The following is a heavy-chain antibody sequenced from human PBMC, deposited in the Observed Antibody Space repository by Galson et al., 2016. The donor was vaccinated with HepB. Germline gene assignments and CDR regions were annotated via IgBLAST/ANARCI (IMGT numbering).Heavy chain of an antibody. CDR3: ARGGILSGAMRAFDV. V-gene: IGHV1-69*13. J-gene: IGHJ3*01. Sequence: SVKVSCKASGGSFTDYAISWVRQAPGQGLEWMGGIIPMFVTPNYAQKFQDRVTITADESTTTVYLELTSLKSEDTAVYYCARGGILSGAMRAFDVWGHGTMVTVSS. CDR2: IIPMFVTP. D-gene: IGHD2-2*01. CDR1: GGSFTDYA.